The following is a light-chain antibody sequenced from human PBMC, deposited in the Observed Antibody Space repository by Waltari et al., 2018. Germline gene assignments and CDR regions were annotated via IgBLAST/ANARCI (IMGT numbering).Light chain of an antibody. CDR3: QQYYSWPLT. CDR2: APS. J-gene: IGKJ4*01. CDR1: QAVGHK. Sequence: EVVMTQSPATLSVSSEDRATLSCRASQAVGHKLAWYQQKPGQAPRLLTDAPSTRATGISARFSGSGSETDFALTIDSLQSEDFAVYYCQQYYSWPLTFGGVTILEIK. V-gene: IGKV3D-15*01.